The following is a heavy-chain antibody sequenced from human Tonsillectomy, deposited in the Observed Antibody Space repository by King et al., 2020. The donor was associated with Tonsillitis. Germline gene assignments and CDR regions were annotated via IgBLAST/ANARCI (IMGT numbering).Heavy chain of an antibody. D-gene: IGHD2-15*01. CDR1: GGTFSSFA. CDR3: ARDLPIAATAY. V-gene: IGHV1-69*01. CDR2: RIPIFDTT. J-gene: IGHJ4*02. Sequence: VQLVESGAEVKKPGSSVKVSCKASGGTFSSFAISWVRQAPGQGLEWMGGRIPIFDTTNYAQKFQGRVTITADESTSTAYMELSSLRSEDTAIYYCARDLPIAATAYWGQGTLVTVSS.